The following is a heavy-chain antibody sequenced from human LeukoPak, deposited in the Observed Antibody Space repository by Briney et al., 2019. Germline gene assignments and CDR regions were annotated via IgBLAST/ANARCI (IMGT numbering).Heavy chain of an antibody. D-gene: IGHD3-10*01. Sequence: PGGSLRLSCAASEFTFSSYAMSWVRQAPGKGLEWVSGISGGGDSTYYADSVKGRFTISRDNSKNTLSLQMNSLRPEDTAVYYCAKEGDYYGSGSYRDGFDIWGQGTRATVSS. CDR1: EFTFSSYA. CDR3: AKEGDYYGSGSYRDGFDI. J-gene: IGHJ3*02. CDR2: ISGGGDST. V-gene: IGHV3-23*01.